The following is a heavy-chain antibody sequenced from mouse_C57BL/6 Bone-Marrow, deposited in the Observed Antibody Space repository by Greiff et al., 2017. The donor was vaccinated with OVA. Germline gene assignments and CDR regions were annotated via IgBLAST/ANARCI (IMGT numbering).Heavy chain of an antibody. CDR3: ARHIYYYGSYYFDY. D-gene: IGHD1-1*01. CDR2: ISSGGSYT. CDR1: GFTFSSYG. Sequence: EVQVVESGGDLVKPGGSLKLSCAASGFTFSSYGMSWVRQTPDKRLEWVATISSGGSYTYYPDSVKGRFTISRDNAKNTLYLQMSSLKSEDTAMYYCARHIYYYGSYYFDYWGQGTTLTVSS. J-gene: IGHJ2*01. V-gene: IGHV5-6*01.